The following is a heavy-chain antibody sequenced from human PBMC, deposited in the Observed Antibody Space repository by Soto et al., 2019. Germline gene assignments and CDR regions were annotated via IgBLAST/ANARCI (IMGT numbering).Heavy chain of an antibody. CDR1: GFTFSSYA. CDR2: ISGSGGST. D-gene: IGHD5-18*01. V-gene: IGHV3-23*01. J-gene: IGHJ6*02. CDR3: AKVVTKAYYYYGMDV. Sequence: GASVKVSCAASGFTFSSYAMSWVRQAPGKGLEWVSAISGSGGSTYYADSVKGRFTISRDNSKNTLYLQMNSLRAEDTAVYYCAKVVTKAYYYYGMDVWGQGTTVTVSS.